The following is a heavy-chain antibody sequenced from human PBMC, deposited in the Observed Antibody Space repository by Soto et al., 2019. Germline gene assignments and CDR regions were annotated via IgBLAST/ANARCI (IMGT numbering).Heavy chain of an antibody. J-gene: IGHJ1*01. CDR1: GAYVSDFS. CDR2: ITVNRIT. V-gene: IGHV4-4*07. D-gene: IGHD1-7*01. Sequence: QVQQLESGPGLVKPWDTLSLTCTVSGAYVSDFSWSWIRQPAGNGLEWIGRITVNRITQYTPSFRSRVTMSMDTSRNEFSLHLQSATAADSALYYCARESGENWTYEAHWGQGTLVTVSS. CDR3: ARESGENWTYEAH.